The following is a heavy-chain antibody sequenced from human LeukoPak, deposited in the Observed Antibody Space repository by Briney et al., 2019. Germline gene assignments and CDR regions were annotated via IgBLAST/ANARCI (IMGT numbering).Heavy chain of an antibody. Sequence: AETLRLSCTVSSGSTSGYYLSWIRQPPGQGLEWIGYMYYSGSTSYNPSLKSRVAISVDTSKNQVPLRLSSVTAVDTAFYYCAREGYNYQADRHKWFERRGQGILVTVSS. CDR2: MYYSGST. V-gene: IGHV4-59*12. CDR3: AREGYNYQADRHKWFER. CDR1: SGSTSGYY. J-gene: IGHJ5*02. D-gene: IGHD5-24*01.